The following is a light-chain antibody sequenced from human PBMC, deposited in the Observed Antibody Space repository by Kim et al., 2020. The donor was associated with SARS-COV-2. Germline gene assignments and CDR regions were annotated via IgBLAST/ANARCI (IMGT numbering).Light chain of an antibody. CDR3: ATWDASLNGVV. CDR1: ISNIVRNI. J-gene: IGLJ2*01. V-gene: IGLV1-44*01. CDR2: SNN. Sequence: GPRVTITGSGSISNIVRNIVTWYQHHPGTAPKPLIDSNNQRPSGVPDRFSGSTSGTSASLAISGLQSEDEADYYCATWDASLNGVVFGGGTQLTVL.